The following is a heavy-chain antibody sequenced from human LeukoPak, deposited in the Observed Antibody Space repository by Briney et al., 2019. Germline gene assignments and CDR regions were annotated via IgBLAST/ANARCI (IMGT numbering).Heavy chain of an antibody. Sequence: PGGSLRLSCAASGFTFNRFAMNWVRQAPGKGLEWVSSISGSDGSSHYADFVKGRFTISRDNSKNTLHLQMNSLRAEDTAVYYCAKSLGVGGYTRYKGFDQWGQGTLVTVSS. CDR1: GFTFNRFA. CDR2: ISGSDGSS. CDR3: AKSLGVGGYTRYKGFDQ. D-gene: IGHD3-16*02. V-gene: IGHV3-23*01. J-gene: IGHJ4*02.